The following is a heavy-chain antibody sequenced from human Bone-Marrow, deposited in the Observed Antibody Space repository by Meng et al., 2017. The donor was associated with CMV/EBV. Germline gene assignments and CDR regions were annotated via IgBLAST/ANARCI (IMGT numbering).Heavy chain of an antibody. V-gene: IGHV4-34*01. J-gene: IGHJ1*01. CDR3: ASAHYDFWSGYYKEYFQH. Sequence: SETLSLTCAVYGGSFSGYYWSWIRQPPGKGLEWIGEINHSGSTNYNPSLKSRVTISVDTSKNQFSLKLSSVTAADTAVYYCASAHYDFWSGYYKEYFQHWGQGTLVTVSS. CDR2: INHSGST. D-gene: IGHD3-3*01. CDR1: GGSFSGYY.